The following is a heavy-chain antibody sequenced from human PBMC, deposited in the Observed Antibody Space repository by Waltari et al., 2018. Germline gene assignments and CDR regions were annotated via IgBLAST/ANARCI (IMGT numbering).Heavy chain of an antibody. D-gene: IGHD1-26*01. J-gene: IGHJ4*02. CDR2: IKQDGTAE. V-gene: IGHV3-7*01. CDR3: ARAGVGAISFSDY. CDR1: GFIFGIHW. Sequence: EVQLVESGGGLVQPGGSLRLSCAASGFIFGIHWMSWVRQAPGKGLEWVANIKQDGTAEYYVDSVRGRFTISRDNAKNSLFLQMNSLRAEDTAVYYCARAGVGAISFSDYWGQGTLVSVSS.